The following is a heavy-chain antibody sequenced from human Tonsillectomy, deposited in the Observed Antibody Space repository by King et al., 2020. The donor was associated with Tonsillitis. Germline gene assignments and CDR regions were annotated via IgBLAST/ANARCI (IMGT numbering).Heavy chain of an antibody. D-gene: IGHD3-22*01. V-gene: IGHV1-2*02. J-gene: IGHJ4*02. CDR2: INPKSGGT. Sequence: VQLVESGAEVKKPGASVKVSCKASGYTFTGYYMHWVRQAPGQGLEWMGWINPKSGGTNYAEKFQGRVNMTRDTSISTAYMELRWLRSDDTAVYYCARVNGYYYDSSGYPIDYWGQGTLVTVSS. CDR3: ARVNGYYYDSSGYPIDY. CDR1: GYTFTGYY.